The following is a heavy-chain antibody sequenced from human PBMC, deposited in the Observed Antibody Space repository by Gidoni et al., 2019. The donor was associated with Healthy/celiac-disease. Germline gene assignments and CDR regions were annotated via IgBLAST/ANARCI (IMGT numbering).Heavy chain of an antibody. J-gene: IGHJ4*02. CDR1: GFTFSSYA. CDR2: ISYDGSNK. V-gene: IGHV3-30-3*01. D-gene: IGHD5-18*01. CDR3: ARGHQKDTGGYVEN. Sequence: QVQLVESGGGVVQPGRSLRLSCAASGFTFSSYAMHWVRQAPGKGLEWVAVISYDGSNKYYADSVKGRFTISRDNSKNTLYLQMNSLRAEDTAVYYCARGHQKDTGGYVENWGQGTLVTDSS.